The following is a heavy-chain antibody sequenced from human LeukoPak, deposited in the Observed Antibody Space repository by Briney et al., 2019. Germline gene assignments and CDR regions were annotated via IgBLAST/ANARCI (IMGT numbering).Heavy chain of an antibody. CDR2: ILSDGSNK. CDR1: GFTFSSYG. CDR3: AKDYYDSTGYYYFDS. Sequence: GRSLRLSCAASGFTFSSYGMHWVRQAPGKGLEWVAVILSDGSNKYYADSVEGRFTISRDNSKNTLYLQMNSLRAEDTAVYYCAKDYYDSTGYYYFDSWGQGTLVTVSS. J-gene: IGHJ4*02. D-gene: IGHD3-22*01. V-gene: IGHV3-30*18.